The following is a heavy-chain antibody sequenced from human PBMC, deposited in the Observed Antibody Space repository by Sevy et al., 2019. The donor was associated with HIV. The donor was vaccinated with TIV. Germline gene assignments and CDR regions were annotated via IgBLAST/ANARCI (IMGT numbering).Heavy chain of an antibody. Sequence: GGSLRLSCAASGFTFSSYGMHWVRQAPGKGLEWVAVILYDGSNKYYADSVKGRFTISRDNSKNTLYLQMNSLRAEDTTVYYCAKEGATKEGKSWFDHWGQGTPVTVSS. V-gene: IGHV3-30*18. CDR1: GFTFSSYG. J-gene: IGHJ5*02. CDR3: AKEGATKEGKSWFDH. CDR2: ILYDGSNK. D-gene: IGHD1-1*01.